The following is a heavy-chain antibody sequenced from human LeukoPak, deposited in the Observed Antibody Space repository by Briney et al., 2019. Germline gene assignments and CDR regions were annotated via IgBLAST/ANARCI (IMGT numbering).Heavy chain of an antibody. CDR1: GFTFSSNY. Sequence: PGGSLRLSCAASGFTFSSNYMSWVRQAPGKGLECVSLIHADGSTSYADSVKGRFTISRDNSKNTLHLQMNSLRAEDTAVYFCASDPLYWGPGTLVTVSS. V-gene: IGHV3-53*01. CDR3: ASDPLY. CDR2: IHADGST. J-gene: IGHJ4*02.